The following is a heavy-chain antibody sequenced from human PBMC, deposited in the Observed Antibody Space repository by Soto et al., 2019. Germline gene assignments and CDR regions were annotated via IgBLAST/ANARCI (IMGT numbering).Heavy chain of an antibody. CDR1: GGSFGGYQ. CDR3: ARPVPWRNSFNI. D-gene: IGHD1-1*01. V-gene: IGHV4-34*01. J-gene: IGHJ3*02. Sequence: SETLSLTCAVYGGSFGGYQWSWIRQPPGEGLEWIGEINQSGSTNYNPSLKSRVAISVDTSETQFSLRLNSLTAAATAVYYCARPVPWRNSFNIGAQGPGFTASS. CDR2: INQSGST.